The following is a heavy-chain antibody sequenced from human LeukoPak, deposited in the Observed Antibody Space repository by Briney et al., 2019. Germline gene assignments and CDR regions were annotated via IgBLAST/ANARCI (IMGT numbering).Heavy chain of an antibody. Sequence: SETLSLTCAVYGGSFSGYYWSWIRQPPGKGLEWIGEINHSGSTNYNPSLKGRVTISVDTSKNQFSLKLSSVTAADTAVYYCATRGIVGATTVGYYFDYWGQGTLVTVSS. CDR3: ATRGIVGATTVGYYFDY. J-gene: IGHJ4*02. V-gene: IGHV4-34*01. D-gene: IGHD1-26*01. CDR2: INHSGST. CDR1: GGSFSGYY.